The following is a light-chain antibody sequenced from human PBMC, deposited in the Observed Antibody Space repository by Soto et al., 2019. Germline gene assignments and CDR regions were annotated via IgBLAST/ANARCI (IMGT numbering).Light chain of an antibody. J-gene: IGKJ1*01. V-gene: IGKV3D-15*01. CDR1: QSVSSY. CDR3: QQYNSYSWT. CDR2: GAS. Sequence: IVLTQSPATLSLSPGERATLSCGASQSVSSYLAWYQQKPGQAPRLLIYGASSRATGIPDRFSGSGSGTEFTLTISSLQPDDFATYYCQQYNSYSWTFGQGTKVDIK.